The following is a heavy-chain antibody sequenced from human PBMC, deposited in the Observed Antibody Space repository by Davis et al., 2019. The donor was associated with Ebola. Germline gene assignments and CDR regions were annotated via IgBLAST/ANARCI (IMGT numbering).Heavy chain of an antibody. V-gene: IGHV3-23*01. J-gene: IGHJ6*02. Sequence: GESLKISCAASGFTFSSYAMSWVRQAPGKGLEWVSAISGSGGSTYYADSVKGRFTISRDNSKNTLYLQMNSLRAEDTAVYYCAKDPGIAAQSFYYYGMDVWGQGTTVTVSS. CDR3: AKDPGIAAQSFYYYGMDV. CDR1: GFTFSSYA. CDR2: ISGSGGST. D-gene: IGHD6-13*01.